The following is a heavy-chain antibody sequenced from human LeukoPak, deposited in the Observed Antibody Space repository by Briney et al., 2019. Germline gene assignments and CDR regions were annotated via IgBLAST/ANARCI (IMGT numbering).Heavy chain of an antibody. V-gene: IGHV3-30*04. Sequence: PGGSLRLSCAASRFTFSNYAMHWVRQAPGKGLEWVAVISYDGSNQYYADSVKGRFTISRDNSKNTLYLQMNSLRAEDTAVYYCAITNWFDPWGQGTLVTVSS. CDR2: ISYDGSNQ. D-gene: IGHD3-10*01. J-gene: IGHJ5*02. CDR1: RFTFSNYA. CDR3: AITNWFDP.